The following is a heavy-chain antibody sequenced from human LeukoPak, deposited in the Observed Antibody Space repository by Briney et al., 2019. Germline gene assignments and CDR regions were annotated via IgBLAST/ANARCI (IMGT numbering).Heavy chain of an antibody. CDR1: GYTFTSYY. CDR3: ARDRLPPYCSGGSCYPDGAADY. Sequence: ASVKVSCKASGYTFTSYYMHWVRQAPGQGLEWMGIINPSGGSTSYAQKFQGRVTITADKSTSTAYMELSSLRSEDTAVYYCARDRLPPYCSGGSCYPDGAADYWGQGTLVTVSS. D-gene: IGHD2-15*01. J-gene: IGHJ4*02. V-gene: IGHV1-46*01. CDR2: INPSGGST.